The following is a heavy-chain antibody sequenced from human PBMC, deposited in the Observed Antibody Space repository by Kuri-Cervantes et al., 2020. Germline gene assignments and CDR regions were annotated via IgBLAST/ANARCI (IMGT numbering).Heavy chain of an antibody. Sequence: ESLKISCTVSGGSFTGYYWNWVRQPAGKGLEWIGRMYITRSAIYSPSFTSRVTMSVDTSKNQFSLNLRSVTAADTAVYYCAGDAPYYFYGMDVWGQGTRVTVSS. V-gene: IGHV4-4*07. CDR2: MYITRSA. J-gene: IGHJ6*02. CDR3: AGDAPYYFYGMDV. CDR1: GGSFTGYY.